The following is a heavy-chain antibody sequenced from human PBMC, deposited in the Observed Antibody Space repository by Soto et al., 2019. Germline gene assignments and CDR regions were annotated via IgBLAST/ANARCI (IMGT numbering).Heavy chain of an antibody. D-gene: IGHD3-22*01. Sequence: GGSLRLSCAASGFTFSSYAMHWVRQAPGKGLEGVAVISYDGSNKYYADSVKGRFTISRDNSKNTLYLQMNSLRAEDTAVYYCARDTIAAPHYYDSSGYYSGAFDIWGQGTMVTVSS. CDR1: GFTFSSYA. CDR2: ISYDGSNK. V-gene: IGHV3-30-3*01. CDR3: ARDTIAAPHYYDSSGYYSGAFDI. J-gene: IGHJ3*02.